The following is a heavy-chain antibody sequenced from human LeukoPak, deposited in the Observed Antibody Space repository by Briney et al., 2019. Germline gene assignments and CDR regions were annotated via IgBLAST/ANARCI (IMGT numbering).Heavy chain of an antibody. J-gene: IGHJ4*02. Sequence: GGSLRLSCVASGFTVTGNYMNWVRQAPGKGLEWVSTIYSSGTPYYADSVKGRFIISRDKSKNTLFLQMNSLRADDTAVYSCARAPVVVGPGVFFESWGQGTLVTVSA. CDR3: ARAPVVVGPGVFFES. CDR1: GFTVTGNY. CDR2: IYSSGTP. D-gene: IGHD2-21*01. V-gene: IGHV3-53*01.